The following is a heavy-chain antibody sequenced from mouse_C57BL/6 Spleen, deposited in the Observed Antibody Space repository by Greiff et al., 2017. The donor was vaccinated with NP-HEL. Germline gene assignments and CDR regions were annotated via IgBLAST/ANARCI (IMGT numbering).Heavy chain of an antibody. CDR3: ARGDPLGSFAY. D-gene: IGHD6-1*01. V-gene: IGHV5-4*03. J-gene: IGHJ3*01. CDR2: ISDGGSYT. Sequence: EVMLVESGGGLVKPGGSLKLSCAASGFTFSSYAMSWVRQTPEKRLEWVATISDGGSYTYYPDNVKGRFTISRDNAKNNLYLQMSHLKSEDTAMYYCARGDPLGSFAYWGQGTLVTVSA. CDR1: GFTFSSYA.